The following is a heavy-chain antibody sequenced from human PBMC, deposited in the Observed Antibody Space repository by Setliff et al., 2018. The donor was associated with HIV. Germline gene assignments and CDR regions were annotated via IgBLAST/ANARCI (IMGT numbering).Heavy chain of an antibody. D-gene: IGHD1-1*01. CDR3: TRYKLTSVMSNFDY. J-gene: IGHJ4*02. CDR1: GFSFTNAW. V-gene: IGHV3-15*01. CDR2: IKSKIDGGAT. Sequence: PGGSLRLSCAASGFSFTNAWMSWVRQAPGKGLEWIGRIKSKIDGGATDYAASVKGRITISRDDSKNTLYLQMNRLKTEDTAVYFCTRYKLTSVMSNFDYWGLGTLVTVSS.